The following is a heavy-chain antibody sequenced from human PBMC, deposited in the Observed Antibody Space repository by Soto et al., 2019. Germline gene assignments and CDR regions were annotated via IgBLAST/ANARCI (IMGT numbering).Heavy chain of an antibody. Sequence: QVQLVESGGGVVQPGGTLRLSCAASGFTFDEYAMEWVRQAPGKGLEWVAITSYDGSKKYYGDSVQGRFTISRDNSKNKVFAYMTSLRLEDTAGYYCTRTIGLSLRELSPASWGRGTLVTVS. CDR2: TSYDGSKK. J-gene: IGHJ5*02. CDR3: TRTIGLSLRELSPAS. CDR1: GFTFDEYA. D-gene: IGHD3-3*01. V-gene: IGHV3-30*03.